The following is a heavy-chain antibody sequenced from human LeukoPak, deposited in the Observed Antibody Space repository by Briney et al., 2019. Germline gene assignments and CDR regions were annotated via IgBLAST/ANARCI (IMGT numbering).Heavy chain of an antibody. CDR2: IYTSGST. CDR1: GGSISSGSYY. D-gene: IGHD3-9*01. V-gene: IGHV4-61*02. CDR3: ARVRPPPYDILTGYTNTEEP. Sequence: PSETLSLTCTVSGGSISSGSYYWSWIRQPAGKGLEWIGRIYTSGSTNYNPSLKSRVTISVDTSKNQFSLKLSSVTAADTAVYYCARVRPPPYDILTGYTNTEEPWGQGTLVTVSS. J-gene: IGHJ4*02.